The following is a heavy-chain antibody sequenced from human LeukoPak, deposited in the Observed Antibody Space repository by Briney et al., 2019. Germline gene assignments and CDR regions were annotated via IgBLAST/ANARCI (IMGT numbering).Heavy chain of an antibody. V-gene: IGHV3-53*01. CDR1: GFTVSSNY. CDR2: IYSGGST. J-gene: IGHJ4*02. CDR3: ARARGGYNTHFDY. Sequence: PGGSLRLSCAASGFTVSSNYMSWVRQAPGKGLEWVSVIYSGGSTYYADSVKGRLTISRDNSKNTLYLQMNSLRAEDTAVYYCARARGGYNTHFDYWGQGTLVTVSS. D-gene: IGHD5-24*01.